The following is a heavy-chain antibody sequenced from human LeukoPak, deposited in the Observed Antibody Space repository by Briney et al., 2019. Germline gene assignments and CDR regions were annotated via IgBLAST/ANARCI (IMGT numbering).Heavy chain of an antibody. J-gene: IGHJ4*02. CDR2: IIPIFGTA. V-gene: IGHV1-69*06. Sequence: SVKVSCKPSGGTFSSYAISWVRQAPGQGLEWMGGIIPIFGTANYAQKFQGRVTITADKSTSTAYMELSSLRSEDTAVYYCASGGYCSGGSCYPGYFDYWGQGTLVTVSS. CDR1: GGTFSSYA. CDR3: ASGGYCSGGSCYPGYFDY. D-gene: IGHD2-15*01.